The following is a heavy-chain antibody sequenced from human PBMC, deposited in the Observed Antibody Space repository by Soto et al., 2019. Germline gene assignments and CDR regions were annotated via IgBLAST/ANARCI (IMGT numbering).Heavy chain of an antibody. J-gene: IGHJ3*02. CDR1: GYSISSGYY. D-gene: IGHD6-19*01. CDR2: IYHSGST. Sequence: SETLSLTCAVSGYSISSGYYWGWIRQPPGKGLEWIGSIYHSGSTYYNPSLKSRVTISVDTSKNQFSLKLSSVTAADTAVYYCARDPRALIAVAGTVDAFDIWGQGTMVTVSS. V-gene: IGHV4-38-2*02. CDR3: ARDPRALIAVAGTVDAFDI.